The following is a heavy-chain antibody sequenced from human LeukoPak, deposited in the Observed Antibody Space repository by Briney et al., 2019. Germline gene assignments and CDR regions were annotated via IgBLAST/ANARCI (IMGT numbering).Heavy chain of an antibody. J-gene: IGHJ4*02. CDR2: IYYSGST. Sequence: SETLSLTCTVSGGSISSSSYYWGWIRQPPGKGLEWIGTIYYSGSTYYNPSLKSRVTISVDTSKNQFSLKLSSVTAADTAVYYCARALRRGYSYGYVDYWGQGTLVTVSS. CDR3: ARALRRGYSYGYVDY. V-gene: IGHV4-39*07. D-gene: IGHD5-18*01. CDR1: GGSISSSSYY.